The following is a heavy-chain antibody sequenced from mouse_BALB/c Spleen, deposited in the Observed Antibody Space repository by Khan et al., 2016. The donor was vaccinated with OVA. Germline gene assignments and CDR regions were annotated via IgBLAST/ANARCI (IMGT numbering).Heavy chain of an antibody. CDR2: IWGGGGT. J-gene: IGHJ4*01. D-gene: IGHD2-14*01. Sequence: QMQLEESGPGLVAPSQSLSITCNVSGFSLTRYNIHWVRQPPGKGLEWLGMIWGGGGTDYNSSLKSRLSISKDNSKSQVFLKMSSLQTDDTAMYYCARGYYRYDDYAAMDYWGQGTLVTVSA. CDR1: GFSLTRYN. V-gene: IGHV2-6-4*01. CDR3: ARGYYRYDDYAAMDY.